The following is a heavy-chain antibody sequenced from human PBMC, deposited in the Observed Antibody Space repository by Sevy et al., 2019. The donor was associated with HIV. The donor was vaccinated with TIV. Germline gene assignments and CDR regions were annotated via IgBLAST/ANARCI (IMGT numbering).Heavy chain of an antibody. J-gene: IGHJ4*02. V-gene: IGHV3-15*01. CDR3: TTAHLALADFDF. CDR2: IKANIHGGTA. CDR1: GFTFTGAW. Sequence: GGSLRLSCAASGFTFTGAWLNWVRQAPGKGLEWVGRIKANIHGGTADYAAPVKGRFTISRDDSKNTLYLQMNSLKIDDTAVYYCTTAHLALADFDFWGQGTLVTVSS.